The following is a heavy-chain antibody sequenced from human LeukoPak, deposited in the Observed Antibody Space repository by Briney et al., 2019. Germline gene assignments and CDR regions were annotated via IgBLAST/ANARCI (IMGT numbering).Heavy chain of an antibody. D-gene: IGHD5-12*01. CDR2: ISYDGSNK. CDR3: AKDRYRGYDCARVGTFDY. CDR1: GFTFSSYG. V-gene: IGHV3-30*18. J-gene: IGHJ4*02. Sequence: GGSLRLSCAASGFTFSSYGMHWVRQAPGKGLEWVAVISYDGSNKYYADSVKGRFTISRDNSKNTLYLQMNSLRAEDTAVYYCAKDRYRGYDCARVGTFDYWGQGTLVTVSS.